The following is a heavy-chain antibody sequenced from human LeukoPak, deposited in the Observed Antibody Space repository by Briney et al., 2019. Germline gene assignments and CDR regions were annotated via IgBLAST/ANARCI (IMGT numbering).Heavy chain of an antibody. CDR1: GGSFSGYY. D-gene: IGHD4-11*01. V-gene: IGHV4-34*01. J-gene: IGHJ4*02. Sequence: PSETLSLTCAVYGGSFSGYYWSWIRQPPGKGLEWIGEINHSGSTNYNPSLKSRVTISVDTSKNQFSLKLSSVTAADTAVYYCARASRGSTVTEFDYWGQGTLVTVSS. CDR2: INHSGST. CDR3: ARASRGSTVTEFDY.